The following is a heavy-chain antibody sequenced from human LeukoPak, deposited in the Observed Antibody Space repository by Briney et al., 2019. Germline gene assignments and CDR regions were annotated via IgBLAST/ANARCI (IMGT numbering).Heavy chain of an antibody. CDR2: IYHSGST. CDR1: GYSISSGYY. Sequence: SETLSLTCTVSGYSISSGYYWGWIRQPPGKGLEWIGSIYHSGSTYYNPSLKSRVTISVDTSKNQFSLKLSSVTAADTAVYYCARDCGIAPYPDEVFDPWGQGTLVTVSS. CDR3: ARDCGIAPYPDEVFDP. D-gene: IGHD6-13*01. J-gene: IGHJ5*02. V-gene: IGHV4-38-2*02.